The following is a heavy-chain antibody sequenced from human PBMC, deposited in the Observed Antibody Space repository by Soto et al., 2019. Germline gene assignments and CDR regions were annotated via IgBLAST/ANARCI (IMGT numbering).Heavy chain of an antibody. Sequence: LSLTCTVSGGSISSDGYYWSWIRQHPGKGLEWIGYIFYSGTIYYNPSLESRVTISVDSSKNQFSLKLTSVTAADTAVYYCTREGRINKSDLDYWGQGTLVTVSS. J-gene: IGHJ4*02. V-gene: IGHV4-31*03. CDR3: TREGRINKSDLDY. CDR1: GGSISSDGYY. CDR2: IFYSGTI.